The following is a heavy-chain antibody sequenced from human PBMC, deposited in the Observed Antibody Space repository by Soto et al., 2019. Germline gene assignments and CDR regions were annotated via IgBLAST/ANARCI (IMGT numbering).Heavy chain of an antibody. CDR2: ISYDGTKK. D-gene: IGHD1-26*01. V-gene: IGHV3-30*18. CDR3: AKGKSGSYWGDAFDI. J-gene: IGHJ3*02. CDR1: GFTFSNYG. Sequence: QVQLVESGGGVVQPGRSLRLSCAASGFTFSNYGMHWVRQAPGKGLEWVAVISYDGTKKDYTDSVKGRFTMSRDNSKNTLYLQMNSLRVEDTAVYYCAKGKSGSYWGDAFDIWGQGTMVTVSS.